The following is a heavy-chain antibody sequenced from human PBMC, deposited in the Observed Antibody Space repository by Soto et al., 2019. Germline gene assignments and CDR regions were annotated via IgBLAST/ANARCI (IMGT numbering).Heavy chain of an antibody. V-gene: IGHV4-31*03. CDR1: GVSISSGGYY. CDR2: IFYTGST. J-gene: IGHJ5*02. Sequence: SETLSLTCTVSGVSISSGGYYWSWVRQHPVKGLEWLGYIFYTGSTYYNPSLKSRVTISIDTSKNHFSMKMNSVTAADTAVYYCATSGTTWSYRLDPWGQGIQVTV. D-gene: IGHD3-10*01. CDR3: ATSGTTWSYRLDP.